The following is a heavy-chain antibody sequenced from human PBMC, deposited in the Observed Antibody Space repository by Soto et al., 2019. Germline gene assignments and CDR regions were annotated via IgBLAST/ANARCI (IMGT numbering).Heavy chain of an antibody. CDR1: GGSIRNDNFY. Sequence: QVRLQESGQGLVRPSQTLSLICTVSGGSIRNDNFYWSFLRQRPGTGLEWLGYISYSGITFYNPSLESRLCISVDPSNNKFSLNLKSVTAADTAMYYCPRDLDGVVTGRGAFAVWGPGTLVTVSS. J-gene: IGHJ3*01. V-gene: IGHV4-31*03. CDR3: PRDLDGVVTGRGAFAV. D-gene: IGHD3-9*01. CDR2: ISYSGIT.